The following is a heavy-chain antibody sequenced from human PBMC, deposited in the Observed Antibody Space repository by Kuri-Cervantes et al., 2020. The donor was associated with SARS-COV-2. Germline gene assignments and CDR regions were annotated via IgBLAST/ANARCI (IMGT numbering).Heavy chain of an antibody. CDR1: GFTVSSNY. CDR2: IYGGGST. D-gene: IGHD6-13*01. J-gene: IGHJ4*02. Sequence: GESLKISCAASGFTVSSNYMSWVRQAPGKGLEWVSIIYGGGSTYYADSVKGRFTISRDNSKNTLYLQMNSLRAEDTAVYYCARGYEARYSSSWYLDYWGQGTQVTVSS. CDR3: ARGYEARYSSSWYLDY. V-gene: IGHV3-53*01.